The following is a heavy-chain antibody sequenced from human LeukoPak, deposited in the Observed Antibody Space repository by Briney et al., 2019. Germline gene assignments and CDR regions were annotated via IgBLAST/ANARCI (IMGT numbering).Heavy chain of an antibody. Sequence: GGSLRLSCAASGFTFSSYAMTWVRQAPGKGLEWVSAISGGGDTTYCADSVKGRFTISRDNSKNTLYLQMNSLRADDTAVYYCATGAAPAATGWFDPWGQGTLVTVSS. CDR1: GFTFSSYA. J-gene: IGHJ5*02. D-gene: IGHD2-2*01. V-gene: IGHV3-23*01. CDR3: ATGAAPAATGWFDP. CDR2: ISGGGDTT.